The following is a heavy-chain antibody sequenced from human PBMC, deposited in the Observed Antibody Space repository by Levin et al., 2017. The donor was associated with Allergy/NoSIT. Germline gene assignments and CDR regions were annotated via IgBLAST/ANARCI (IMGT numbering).Heavy chain of an antibody. CDR2: IYQSGST. D-gene: IGHD3-10*01. V-gene: IGHV4-30-2*01. Sequence: PSETLSLTCAVSGGSISSAGYSWTWIRQPPGKGLEWIGYIYQSGSTDYNPSLKSRVTISVDRSKNHFSLNLTSVSAADTAVYYCAREGRGFDYWGQGALVTVSS. CDR3: AREGRGFDY. J-gene: IGHJ4*02. CDR1: GGSISSAGYS.